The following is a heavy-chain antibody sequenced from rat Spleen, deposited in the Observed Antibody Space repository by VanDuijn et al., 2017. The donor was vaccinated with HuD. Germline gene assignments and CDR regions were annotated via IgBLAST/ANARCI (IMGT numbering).Heavy chain of an antibody. Sequence: EVQLVASGGGLVQPGRSLKLSCAASGFTFSDSYMAWVRQAPGKGLEWFASISSGGGCTYYPDSVKGRFTISRDNAKSILYLQMDSLRSEDTASYYCARHGYTRYYFDYWGQGVMVTVSS. CDR1: GFTFSDSY. V-gene: IGHV5-25*01. J-gene: IGHJ2*01. CDR3: ARHGYTRYYFDY. D-gene: IGHD1-9*01. CDR2: ISSGGGCT.